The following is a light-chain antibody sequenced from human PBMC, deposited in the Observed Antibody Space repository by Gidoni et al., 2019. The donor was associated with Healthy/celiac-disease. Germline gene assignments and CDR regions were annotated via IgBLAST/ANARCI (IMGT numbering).Light chain of an antibody. CDR1: KLGDKY. Sequence: SYALTLSPSVSVSPGQTASITCSGDKLGDKYACWYQQKPGQSPVLVIYQDSKRPSGIPERFSGSNSGNTATLTISGTQAMDEADYYCQAWDSSTAFCVFGTGTKVTVL. CDR3: QAWDSSTAFCV. V-gene: IGLV3-1*01. J-gene: IGLJ1*01. CDR2: QDS.